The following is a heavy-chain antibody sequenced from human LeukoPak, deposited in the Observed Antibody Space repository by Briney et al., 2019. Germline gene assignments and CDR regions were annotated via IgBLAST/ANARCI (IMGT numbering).Heavy chain of an antibody. V-gene: IGHV5-10-1*01. CDR3: ARGGIVATIGSDY. Sequence: GESLKISCKGSGYGFSSYWIGWVRQMPGKGLEWMGRIDPSDSYANYSPSFQGHVTISADKSISTAYLQWSSLKASDTAIYYCARGGIVATIGSDYWGQGTLVTVSS. D-gene: IGHD5-12*01. J-gene: IGHJ4*02. CDR1: GYGFSSYW. CDR2: IDPSDSYA.